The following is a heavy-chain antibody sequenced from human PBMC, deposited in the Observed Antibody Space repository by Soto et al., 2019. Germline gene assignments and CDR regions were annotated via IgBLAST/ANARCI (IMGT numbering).Heavy chain of an antibody. CDR2: INDSGST. Sequence: SETLSLTCAVYGGSFSGYYWSWIRKPPGKGLEWIGEINDSGSTNYNPSLKSRVTISLDTSKNQFSLKLSSVTAADTSLYYCAIIPYTNSPFDYWGQGTLVTVSS. CDR3: AIIPYTNSPFDY. CDR1: GGSFSGYY. J-gene: IGHJ4*02. D-gene: IGHD3-16*01. V-gene: IGHV4-34*01.